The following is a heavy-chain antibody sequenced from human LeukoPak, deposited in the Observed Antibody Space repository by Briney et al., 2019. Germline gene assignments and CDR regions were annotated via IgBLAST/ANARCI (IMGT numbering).Heavy chain of an antibody. V-gene: IGHV1-8*01. J-gene: IGHJ4*02. CDR3: ARVAGPIDY. Sequence: ASVKVSCKASGYTFTTYDINRVRQATGQGLEWTGWMNPNSGNTGYAHKFQGRVTMTRNTAISTAYMELTSLRSDDTVVYYCARVAGPIDYWGQGTLVTVSS. D-gene: IGHD2-15*01. CDR1: GYTFTTYD. CDR2: MNPNSGNT.